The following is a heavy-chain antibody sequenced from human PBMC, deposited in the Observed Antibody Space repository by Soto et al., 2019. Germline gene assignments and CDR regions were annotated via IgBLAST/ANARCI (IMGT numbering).Heavy chain of an antibody. Sequence: EVQLLVSGGGLIQPGGSLRLSCAASGFTFTNYGMTWVRQAPRKGLEWVSSISGSGDSTKYADSVKGRFTISRDNSKNVLYLQMNSLTAEDTAVYYCAKSSDFWNGYSSSYFDYWGQGTLVTVSS. CDR1: GFTFTNYG. V-gene: IGHV3-23*01. J-gene: IGHJ4*02. D-gene: IGHD3-3*01. CDR3: AKSSDFWNGYSSSYFDY. CDR2: ISGSGDST.